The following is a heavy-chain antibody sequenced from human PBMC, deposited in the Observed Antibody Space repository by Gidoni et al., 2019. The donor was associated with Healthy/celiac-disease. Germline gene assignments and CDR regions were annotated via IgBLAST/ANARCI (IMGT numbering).Heavy chain of an antibody. CDR1: GFPFSSYS. V-gene: IGHV3-21*01. CDR2: ISSSSSYI. Sequence: EVQLVESGGGLVKPGGSMRLSGAASGFPFSSYSMNWVRQAPGKGLEWVSSISSSSSYIYYADSVKGRFTISRDNAKNSLYLQMNSLRAEDTAVYYCAISGLELRFLEQVDYYGMDVWGQGTTVTVSS. D-gene: IGHD3-3*01. J-gene: IGHJ6*02. CDR3: AISGLELRFLEQVDYYGMDV.